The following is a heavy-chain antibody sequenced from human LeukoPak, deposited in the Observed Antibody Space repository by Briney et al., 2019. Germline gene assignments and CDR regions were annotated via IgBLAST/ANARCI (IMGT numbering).Heavy chain of an antibody. J-gene: IGHJ6*03. Sequence: GGSVRLSCAASGFTFSSYAMSWVRQAPGKGLEWVSAISGSGGSTYYADSVKGRFTISRDNSKNTLYLQMNSLRAEDTAVYYCARDGYGYYYMDVWGKGTTVTVSS. D-gene: IGHD2-2*03. V-gene: IGHV3-23*01. CDR1: GFTFSSYA. CDR2: ISGSGGST. CDR3: ARDGYGYYYMDV.